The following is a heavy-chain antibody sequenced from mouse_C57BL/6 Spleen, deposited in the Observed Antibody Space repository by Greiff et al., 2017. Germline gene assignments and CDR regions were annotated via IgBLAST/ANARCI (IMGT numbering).Heavy chain of an antibody. CDR1: GYTFTSYW. D-gene: IGHD1-1*02. J-gene: IGHJ4*01. V-gene: IGHV1-64*01. CDR3: ARSYGYYAMDY. CDR2: IHPNSGST. Sequence: QVQLQQPGAELVKPGASVKLSCKASGYTFTSYWMHWVKQRPGQGLEWIGMIHPNSGSTNYNEKFKSKATLTVDKSSSTAYMQLSSLTSEDSAVYYCARSYGYYAMDYWGQGTSVTVSS.